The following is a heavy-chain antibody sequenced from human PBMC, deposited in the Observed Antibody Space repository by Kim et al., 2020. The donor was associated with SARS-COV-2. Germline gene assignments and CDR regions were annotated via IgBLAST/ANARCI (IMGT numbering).Heavy chain of an antibody. CDR2: IRSKAYGGTT. D-gene: IGHD2-2*01. Sequence: GGSLRLSCTASGFTFGDYAMSWVRQAPGKGLEWVGFIRSKAYGGTTEYAASVKGRFTISRDDSKSIAYLQMNSLKTEDTAVYYCTRDGTSLDYWGQGTLVTVSS. J-gene: IGHJ4*02. CDR1: GFTFGDYA. CDR3: TRDGTSLDY. V-gene: IGHV3-49*04.